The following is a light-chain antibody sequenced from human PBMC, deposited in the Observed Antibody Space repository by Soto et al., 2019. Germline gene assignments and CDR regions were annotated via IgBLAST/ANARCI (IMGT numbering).Light chain of an antibody. V-gene: IGKV1-5*03. CDR1: QSFNNW. Sequence: DIQMTQSPSTLSASVGDRVTITCRASQSFNNWLAWYQQKPGKAPKLLIYKAPNLESGVPSRFSGSGSGTEFTLTISSLQPDDFGTYYCQQYNSWTFGQGTKVEIK. J-gene: IGKJ1*01. CDR3: QQYNSWT. CDR2: KAP.